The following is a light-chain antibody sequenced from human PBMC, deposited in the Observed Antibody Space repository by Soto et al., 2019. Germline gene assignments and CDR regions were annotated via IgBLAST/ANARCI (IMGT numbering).Light chain of an antibody. CDR1: SSDVGAYNY. CDR2: DVT. V-gene: IGLV2-14*01. CDR3: SSHTSSSTLVL. Sequence: QSALTQPASVSGSPGQSITIYCTGTSSDVGAYNYVSWYQQYPGKAPKLMIYDVTNRPSGVSNRFSGSKSGNTASLTISGRQAEDEAEYYCSSHTSSSTLVLFGGGTKLTVL. J-gene: IGLJ3*02.